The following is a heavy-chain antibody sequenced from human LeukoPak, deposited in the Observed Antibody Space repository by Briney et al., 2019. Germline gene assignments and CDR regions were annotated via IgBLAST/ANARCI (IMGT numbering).Heavy chain of an antibody. D-gene: IGHD3-22*01. J-gene: IGHJ5*02. CDR3: ARDHDYYDNPFDP. Sequence: ASVKVSCKASGGTFSSYAISWVRQAPGQGLEWMGGIIPIFGTANYAQKFQGRVTITADESTSTAYMELSSLRSEDTAVYYCARDHDYYDNPFDPWGQGTLVTVSS. V-gene: IGHV1-69*13. CDR2: IIPIFGTA. CDR1: GGTFSSYA.